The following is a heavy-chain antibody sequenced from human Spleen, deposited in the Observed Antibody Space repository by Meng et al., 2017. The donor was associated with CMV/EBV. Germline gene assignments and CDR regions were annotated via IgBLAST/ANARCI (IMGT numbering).Heavy chain of an antibody. D-gene: IGHD6-6*01. V-gene: IGHV2-5*02. CDR3: AHRRMYGSSSSDS. CDR2: LYYDDDK. CDR1: EVSLKSSGEG. J-gene: IGHJ4*02. Sequence: QMTLTESLLTLVHTPQTPPMPCTFFEVSLKSSGEGVGCIRKNPAEALEWIALLYYDDDKRYSTSLKSSLTITTDTSTNQVVLTMPNTDPVDTATYYCAHRRMYGSSSSDSWGQGTLVTVSS.